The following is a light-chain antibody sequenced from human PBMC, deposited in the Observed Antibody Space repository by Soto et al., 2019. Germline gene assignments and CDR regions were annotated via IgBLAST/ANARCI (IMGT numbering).Light chain of an antibody. Sequence: DIQMTQSASTLSASVGDRVTVTCRASQSISSWLAWYQQKPGKAPKILIYKASSLESGVPSRFSGSGSGTEFTLTISSLQPDDFATYYCHQYKSYPWTFGQGTKVEIK. CDR2: KAS. V-gene: IGKV1-5*03. CDR1: QSISSW. J-gene: IGKJ1*01. CDR3: HQYKSYPWT.